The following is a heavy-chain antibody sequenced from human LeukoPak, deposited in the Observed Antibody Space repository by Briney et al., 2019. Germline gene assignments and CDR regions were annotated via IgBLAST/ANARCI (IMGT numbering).Heavy chain of an antibody. J-gene: IGHJ6*02. CDR3: ARDELRFLEWPLNYYYYYGMDV. Sequence: GASVNVSCKASGYTFTSYYMHWVRQAPGQGLEWMGIINPSGGSTSYAQKFQGRVTMTRDTSTSTVYMELSSLRSEDTAVYYCARDELRFLEWPLNYYYYYGMDVWGQGTTVTVSS. CDR1: GYTFTSYY. D-gene: IGHD3-3*01. V-gene: IGHV1-46*01. CDR2: INPSGGST.